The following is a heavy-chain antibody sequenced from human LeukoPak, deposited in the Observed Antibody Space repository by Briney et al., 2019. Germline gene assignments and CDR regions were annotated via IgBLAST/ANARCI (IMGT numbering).Heavy chain of an antibody. J-gene: IGHJ4*02. D-gene: IGHD6-6*01. CDR1: GYTFPGYY. V-gene: IGHV1-2*02. CDR2: INPNSGGT. Sequence: AASVKVSCKASGYTFPGYYMHWVRQAPGQGLEWMGWINPNSGGTNYAQKFQGRVTMTRDTSISTAYMELSRLRSDDTAVYYCAREHSSSSAKVFDYWGQGTLVTVSS. CDR3: AREHSSSSAKVFDY.